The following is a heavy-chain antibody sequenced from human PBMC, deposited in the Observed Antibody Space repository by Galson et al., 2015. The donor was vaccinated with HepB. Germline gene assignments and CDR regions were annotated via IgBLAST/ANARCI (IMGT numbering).Heavy chain of an antibody. Sequence: SLRLSCAASGFTFSDYYMSWIRQAPVKGLEWVSYISSRGSTIYYADSVKGRFTISRDNAKNSLYLQMNSLRAEDTAVYYCVREISSLDTAMVQGNYYYYYGMDVWGQGTTVTVSS. CDR1: GFTFSDYY. V-gene: IGHV3-11*01. CDR3: VREISSLDTAMVQGNYYYYYGMDV. J-gene: IGHJ6*02. D-gene: IGHD5-18*01. CDR2: ISSRGSTI.